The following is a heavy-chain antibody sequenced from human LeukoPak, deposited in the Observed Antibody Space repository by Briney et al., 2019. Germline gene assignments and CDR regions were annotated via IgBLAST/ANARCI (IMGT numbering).Heavy chain of an antibody. CDR1: GHTSTTYA. CDR3: ARDRSITGTLYGMDV. CDR2: INPSGGST. J-gene: IGHJ6*02. V-gene: IGHV1-46*01. D-gene: IGHD1-7*01. Sequence: ASVKVSCKASGHTSTTYAIHWVRQAPGQGLEWMGIINPSGGSTSYAQKFQGRVTMTRDTSTSTVYMELSSLGSEDTAVYYCARDRSITGTLYGMDVWGQGTTVTVSS.